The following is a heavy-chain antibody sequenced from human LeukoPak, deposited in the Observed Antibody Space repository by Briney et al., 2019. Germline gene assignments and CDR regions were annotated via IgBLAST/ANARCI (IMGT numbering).Heavy chain of an antibody. Sequence: GGSLRLSCAASGFTFSSYAMHWVRQAPGKGLEWVAVISYDGSNKYYADSVKGRFTISRDNSKNTLYLQMNSLRAEDTAVYYCARDRPPDDSSGYSSGAFDIWGQGTMVTVSS. D-gene: IGHD3-22*01. V-gene: IGHV3-30-3*01. CDR2: ISYDGSNK. CDR3: ARDRPPDDSSGYSSGAFDI. CDR1: GFTFSSYA. J-gene: IGHJ3*02.